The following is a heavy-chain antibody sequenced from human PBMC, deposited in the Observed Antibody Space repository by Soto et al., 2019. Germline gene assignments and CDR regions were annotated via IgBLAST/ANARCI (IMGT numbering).Heavy chain of an antibody. CDR3: ARDQGDLDY. V-gene: IGHV3-7*01. CDR2: ISPAGSEK. CDR1: RFTFSKYW. J-gene: IGHJ4*02. D-gene: IGHD2-21*01. Sequence: EVQLVESVGGLVQPGGSLRRSCAASRFTFSKYWMSWVRQAPGKGPEWVAKISPAGSEKFYVGSVKGRFTISRDNAENSLFLQMNSLGAEDTAVFYCARDQGDLDYWGQGAAVTVSS.